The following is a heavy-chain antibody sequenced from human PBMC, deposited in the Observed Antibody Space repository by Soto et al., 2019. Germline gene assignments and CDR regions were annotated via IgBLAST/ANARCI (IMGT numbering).Heavy chain of an antibody. D-gene: IGHD4-4*01. CDR1: RESIKTNCW. J-gene: IGHJ3*01. CDR3: SFD. V-gene: IGHV4-4*02. Sequence: SENLSRTCLGYRESIKTNCWWAWVRQPPGQGLEWIGEISHSGSAIYTPSLKSRVTLSLDESKNEFSLNVDSVTAADRSPPVISFD. CDR2: ISHSGSA.